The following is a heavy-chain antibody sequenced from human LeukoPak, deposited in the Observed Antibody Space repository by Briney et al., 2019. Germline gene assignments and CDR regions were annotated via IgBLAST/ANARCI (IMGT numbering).Heavy chain of an antibody. Sequence: GGSLRLSCAGSGFTFSSYSMNWVRQAPGKGLEWMSHISSSSSTIFHADSVRGRFIISRDNAKNSLYLQMNSLRAEDTAVYYCARGYCSSTYCYYFDYWGQGTLVTVSS. CDR3: ARGYCSSTYCYYFDY. CDR1: GFTFSSYS. V-gene: IGHV3-48*01. CDR2: ISSSSSTI. J-gene: IGHJ4*02. D-gene: IGHD2-2*01.